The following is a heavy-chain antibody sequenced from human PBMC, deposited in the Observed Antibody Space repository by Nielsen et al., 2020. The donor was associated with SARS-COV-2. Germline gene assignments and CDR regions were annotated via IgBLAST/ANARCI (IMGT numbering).Heavy chain of an antibody. CDR3: AREEQADAFDI. D-gene: IGHD1-26*01. CDR1: GGSNSSSNW. J-gene: IGHJ3*02. V-gene: IGHV4-4*02. Sequence: SATLSLTCAVSGGSNSSSNWWTWVRQPPGKGLEWIGEIYHGVNTNYNPSLRSRVTISVDTSKNQFSLKLSSVTAADTAVYYCAREEQADAFDIWGQGTIVTVSS. CDR2: IYHGVNT.